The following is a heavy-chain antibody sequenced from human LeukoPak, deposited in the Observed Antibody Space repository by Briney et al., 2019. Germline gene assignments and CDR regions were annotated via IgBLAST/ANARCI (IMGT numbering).Heavy chain of an antibody. D-gene: IGHD4-17*01. CDR1: GGTFSSYT. Sequence: SVKVSCEASGGTFSSYTISWVRQAPGQGLEWMGRIIPILGIANYAQKFQGRVTITADKSTSTAYMELSSLRSEDTAAYYCARDPDSDYGDYDGFDPWGQGTLVTVSS. CDR2: IIPILGIA. V-gene: IGHV1-69*04. CDR3: ARDPDSDYGDYDGFDP. J-gene: IGHJ5*02.